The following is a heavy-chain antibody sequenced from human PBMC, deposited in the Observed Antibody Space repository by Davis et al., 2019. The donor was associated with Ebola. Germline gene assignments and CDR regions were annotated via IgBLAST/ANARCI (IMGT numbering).Heavy chain of an antibody. CDR1: GFTFSSYA. Sequence: PGGSLRLSCAASGFTFSSYAMHWVRQAPGKGLEWVAVISYDGSNKYYADSVKGRFTISRDNSKNTLYLQMNSLRAEDTAVYYCARDSSGWHQSDYWGQGTLVTVSS. V-gene: IGHV3-30-3*01. D-gene: IGHD6-19*01. CDR2: ISYDGSNK. J-gene: IGHJ4*02. CDR3: ARDSSGWHQSDY.